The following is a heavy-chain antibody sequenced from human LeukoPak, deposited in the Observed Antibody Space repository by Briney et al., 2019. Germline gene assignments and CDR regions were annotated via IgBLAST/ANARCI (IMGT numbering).Heavy chain of an antibody. CDR1: GGTFSSYA. CDR3: ARDVAAAGTYYMDV. D-gene: IGHD6-13*01. V-gene: IGHV1-69*05. Sequence: SVKVSCKASGGTFSSYAISWVRQAPGQGLEWMGGIIPIFGTANYAQKFQGRVTMTRDMSTSTVYMELSSLRSEDTAVYYCARDVAAAGTYYMDVWGKGTTVTVSS. CDR2: IIPIFGTA. J-gene: IGHJ6*03.